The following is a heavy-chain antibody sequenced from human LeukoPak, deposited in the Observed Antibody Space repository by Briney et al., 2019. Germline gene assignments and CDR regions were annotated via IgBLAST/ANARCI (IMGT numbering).Heavy chain of an antibody. D-gene: IGHD6-13*01. CDR3: ATQPRPGIAAAGNDAFDI. J-gene: IGHJ3*02. CDR2: IIPIFGTA. Sequence: SVKVSCKASGGTFSSYAISWVRQAPGQGLEWMGGIIPIFGTANYAQKFQGRVTITADESTSTAYMELSSLRSEDTAVYYCATQPRPGIAAAGNDAFDIWGQGTMVTVSS. V-gene: IGHV1-69*13. CDR1: GGTFSSYA.